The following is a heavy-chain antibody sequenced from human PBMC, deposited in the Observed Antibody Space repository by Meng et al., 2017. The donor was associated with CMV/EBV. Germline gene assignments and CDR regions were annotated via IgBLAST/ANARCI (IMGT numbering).Heavy chain of an antibody. CDR2: IGTGGDT. Sequence: GESLKISCAASGFAFSSYALHWVRLAPGKGLEWVSAIGTGGDTYYADSVMGRFTISRDNAKKSLYLQMNSLRAEDTALYYCARAVPAAIGKSWFDPWGQGTLVTVSS. CDR3: ARAVPAAIGKSWFDP. J-gene: IGHJ5*02. V-gene: IGHV3-47*01. D-gene: IGHD2-2*01. CDR1: GFAFSSYA.